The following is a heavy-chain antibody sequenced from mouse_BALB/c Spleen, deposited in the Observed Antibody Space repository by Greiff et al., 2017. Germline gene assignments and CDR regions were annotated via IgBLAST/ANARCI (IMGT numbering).Heavy chain of an antibody. Sequence: EVQLVESGPGLVKPSQSLSLTCSVTGYSITSGYYWNWIRQFPGNKLEWMGYISYDGSNNYNPSLKNRISITRDTSKNQFFLKLNSVTTEDTATYYCAGGNYPFAYWGQGTLVTVSA. CDR2: ISYDGSN. J-gene: IGHJ3*01. CDR1: GYSITSGYY. D-gene: IGHD2-1*01. CDR3: AGGNYPFAY. V-gene: IGHV3-6*02.